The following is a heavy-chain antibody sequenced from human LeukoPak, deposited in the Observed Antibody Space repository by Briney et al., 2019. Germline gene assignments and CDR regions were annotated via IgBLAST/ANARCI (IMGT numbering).Heavy chain of an antibody. J-gene: IGHJ3*02. CDR3: AGLGLPSAFDI. D-gene: IGHD3/OR15-3a*01. V-gene: IGHV4-34*01. CDR2: INHSGST. Sequence: SETLSLTCAVYGGSFSGYYWSWIRQPPGKGLEWIGEINHSGSTNYNPSLKSRVTMSVDTSKNQFSLKQSSVTAADTAVYYCAGLGLPSAFDIWGQGTMVTVSS. CDR1: GGSFSGYY.